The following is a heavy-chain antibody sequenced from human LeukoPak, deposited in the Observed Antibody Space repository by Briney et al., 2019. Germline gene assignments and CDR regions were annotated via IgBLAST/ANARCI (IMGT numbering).Heavy chain of an antibody. CDR2: ISYDGSNK. V-gene: IGHV3-30*04. J-gene: IGHJ4*02. Sequence: GGSLRLSCAASGFTFRSYAIHWVRQAPGKGLEWVAGISYDGSNKYFADSVKGRFTISRDNSKITLCLQMNSLRAEDTAVYYCAKDIGITIFGVVKAFDYWGQGTLVTVSS. CDR1: GFTFRSYA. CDR3: AKDIGITIFGVVKAFDY. D-gene: IGHD3-3*01.